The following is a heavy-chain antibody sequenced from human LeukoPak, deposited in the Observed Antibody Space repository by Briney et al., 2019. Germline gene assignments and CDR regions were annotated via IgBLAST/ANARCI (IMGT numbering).Heavy chain of an antibody. Sequence: ASVKVSCKASGYTFTGYHIHWVRQAPGQGLEWMGRINPYSGDTNFAQKFQGRVTMTRDTSISTAYMELSRLRSDDTAVYYCARGGWERGYFQHWGQGTLVTVSS. J-gene: IGHJ1*01. D-gene: IGHD1-26*01. CDR3: ARGGWERGYFQH. CDR2: INPYSGDT. CDR1: GYTFTGYH. V-gene: IGHV1-2*06.